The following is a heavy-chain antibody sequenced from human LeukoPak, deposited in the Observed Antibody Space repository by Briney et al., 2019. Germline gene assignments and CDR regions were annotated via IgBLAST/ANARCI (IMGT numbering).Heavy chain of an antibody. V-gene: IGHV1-18*01. CDR2: ISAYNGNT. J-gene: IGHJ4*02. CDR3: ARDKPTYYYDSSGSASHFDY. CDR1: GYTFTSYG. Sequence: WASVKVSCKASGYTFTSYGISWVRQAPGQGLEWMGWISAYNGNTNYAQKLQGRVTMTTDTSTSTAYMELRSLRSDDTAVYYCARDKPTYYYDSSGSASHFDYWGQGTLVTVSS. D-gene: IGHD3-22*01.